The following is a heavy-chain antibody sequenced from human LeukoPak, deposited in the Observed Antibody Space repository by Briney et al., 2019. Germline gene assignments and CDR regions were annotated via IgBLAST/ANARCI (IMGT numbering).Heavy chain of an antibody. V-gene: IGHV3-9*01. D-gene: IGHD1-26*01. Sequence: GRSLRLSCAASGFTFDDYAMHWVRQAPGKGLEWVSGISWNSGSIGYADSVKGRFTISRDNAKNSLYLQMNSLRAEGTALYYCAKATGARYYYYYMDVWGKGTTVTVSS. CDR3: AKATGARYYYYYMDV. CDR1: GFTFDDYA. CDR2: ISWNSGSI. J-gene: IGHJ6*03.